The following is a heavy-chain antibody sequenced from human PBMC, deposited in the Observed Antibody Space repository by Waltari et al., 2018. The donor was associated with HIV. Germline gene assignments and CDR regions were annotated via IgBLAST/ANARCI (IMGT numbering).Heavy chain of an antibody. CDR2: ITSEAYGGTA. J-gene: IGHJ6*02. D-gene: IGHD1-26*01. Sequence: EVHLMVSGGGLVKPGRSLSLSCSGSGFTFGDYGLGWFRQAPGKGLEWVGFITSEAYGGTAEYAASVTGRFTISREDSKSTAYMQMNRLESEDTGVYFCSRPSGPLHSYGMDVWGQGTTVIVSS. V-gene: IGHV3-49*05. CDR1: GFTFGDYG. CDR3: SRPSGPLHSYGMDV.